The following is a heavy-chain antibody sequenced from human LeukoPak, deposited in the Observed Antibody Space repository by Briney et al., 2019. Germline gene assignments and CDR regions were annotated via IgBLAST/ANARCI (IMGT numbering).Heavy chain of an antibody. J-gene: IGHJ4*02. Sequence: GGSLRLSCAASGFTFTSYSMNWVRQAPGKGLEWVSITRSSNGHIYYADSVKGRFTISRDKAKKTLYLQMNSLRAEDTAVYYCARGEGPSTLDYWGQGTLVTVSS. CDR2: TRSSNGHI. CDR1: GFTFTSYS. D-gene: IGHD3-3*02. CDR3: ARGEGPSTLDY. V-gene: IGHV3-21*01.